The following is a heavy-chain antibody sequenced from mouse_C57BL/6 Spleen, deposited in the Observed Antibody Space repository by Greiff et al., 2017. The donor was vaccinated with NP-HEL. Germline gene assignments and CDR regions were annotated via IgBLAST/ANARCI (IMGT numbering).Heavy chain of an antibody. CDR3: ARSRDGYYALAY. CDR2: INPNNGGT. V-gene: IGHV1-18*01. Sequence: VQLQQSGPELVKPGASVKIPCKASGYTFTDYNMDWVKQSHGKSLEWIGDINPNNGGTIYNQKFKGKATLTVDKSSSTAYMELRSLTSEDTAVYYCARSRDGYYALAYWGQGTLVTVSA. CDR1: GYTFTDYN. J-gene: IGHJ3*01. D-gene: IGHD2-3*01.